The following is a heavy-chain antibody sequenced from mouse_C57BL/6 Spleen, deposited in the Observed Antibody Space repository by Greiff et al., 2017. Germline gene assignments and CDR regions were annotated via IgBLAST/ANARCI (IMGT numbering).Heavy chain of an antibody. V-gene: IGHV1-50*01. CDR1: GYTFTSYW. J-gene: IGHJ2*01. CDR3: ARKVYGNYGQYFDY. D-gene: IGHD2-1*01. Sequence: QVQLQQPGAELVKPGASVKLSCKASGYTFTSYWMQWVKQRPGQGLEWIGEIDPSDSYTNYTQKFKGKATLTVDTSSSTAYMQLSSLTSEDSAVYYCARKVYGNYGQYFDYWGQGTTLTVSS. CDR2: IDPSDSYT.